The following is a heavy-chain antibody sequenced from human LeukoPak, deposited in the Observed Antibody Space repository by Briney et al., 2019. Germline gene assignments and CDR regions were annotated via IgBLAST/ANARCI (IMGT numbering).Heavy chain of an antibody. V-gene: IGHV3-30*18. CDR2: ISYDGSNK. CDR3: AKPKIVGALEH. CDR1: GFTFSSYG. Sequence: GGSLRLSCAASGFTFSSYGMHWVRQAPGKGLEWVAVISYDGSNKYYADSVKGRFTISRDNSKNTLYLQMNSLRAEDTAVYYCAKPKIVGALEHWGQGTLVTVSS. D-gene: IGHD1-26*01. J-gene: IGHJ1*01.